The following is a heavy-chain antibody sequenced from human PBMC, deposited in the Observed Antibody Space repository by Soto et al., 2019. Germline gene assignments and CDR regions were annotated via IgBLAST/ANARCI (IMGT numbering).Heavy chain of an antibody. CDR2: IYPGDSDT. CDR3: ARFPTKREYSGYDSVEDYYYYYMDV. D-gene: IGHD5-12*01. J-gene: IGHJ6*03. V-gene: IGHV5-51*01. Sequence: GESLKISCKGSGYSFTSYWIGWVRQMPGKGLEWMGIIYPGDSDTRYSPSFQGQVTISADKSISTAYLQWSSLKASDTAMYYCARFPTKREYSGYDSVEDYYYYYMDVWGKGTTVTVSS. CDR1: GYSFTSYW.